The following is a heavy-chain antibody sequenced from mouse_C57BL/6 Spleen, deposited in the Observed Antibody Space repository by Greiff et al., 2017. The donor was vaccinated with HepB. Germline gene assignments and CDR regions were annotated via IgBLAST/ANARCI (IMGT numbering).Heavy chain of an antibody. D-gene: IGHD4-1*01. Sequence: VHVKQSGPELVKPGASVKISCKASGYSFTDYNMNWVKQSNGKSLEWIGVINPNYGTTSYNQKFKGKATLTVDQSSSTAYMQLNSLTSEDSAVYYCARGGTLGNFYFAYWGQGTLVTVSA. CDR2: INPNYGTT. V-gene: IGHV1-39*01. CDR3: ARGGTLGNFYFAY. CDR1: GYSFTDYN. J-gene: IGHJ3*01.